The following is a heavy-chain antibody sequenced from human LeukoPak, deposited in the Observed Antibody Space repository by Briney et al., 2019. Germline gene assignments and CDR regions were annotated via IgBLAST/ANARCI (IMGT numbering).Heavy chain of an antibody. CDR3: AGAAMVRGVISAGLDR. D-gene: IGHD3-10*01. CDR2: IWYDGSNK. CDR1: GFTFSSYG. Sequence: GRSLRLSCAASGFTFSSYGMHWVRQAPGKGLEWVAVIWYDGSNKYYADSVKGRFTISRDNSKNTLYLQMNSLRAEDTAVYYCAGAAMVRGVISAGLDRWGQGTLVTVSS. J-gene: IGHJ4*02. V-gene: IGHV3-33*01.